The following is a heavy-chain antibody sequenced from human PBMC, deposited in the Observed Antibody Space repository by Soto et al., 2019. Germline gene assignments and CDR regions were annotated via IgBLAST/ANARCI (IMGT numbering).Heavy chain of an antibody. J-gene: IGHJ5*02. D-gene: IGHD3-22*01. CDR3: ARAYYYDSSGYYNWFDP. CDR2: IIPIFGTA. Sequence: QVQLVQSGAEVKKPGSSVKVSCKASGGTFSSYAISWVRQAPGQGLEWMGGIIPIFGTANYAQKFQGRVTITADESTSTDYMELSSLRSEDTAVYYCARAYYYDSSGYYNWFDPWGQGTLVTVSS. CDR1: GGTFSSYA. V-gene: IGHV1-69*01.